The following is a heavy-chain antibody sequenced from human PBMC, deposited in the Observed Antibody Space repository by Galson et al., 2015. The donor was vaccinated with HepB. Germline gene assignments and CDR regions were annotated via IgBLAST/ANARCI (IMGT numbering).Heavy chain of an antibody. CDR3: AHRRRHNEEIFDY. J-gene: IGHJ4*02. CDR1: GFSLGTRGEG. Sequence: PALVKPTQTLTLTCTFSGFSLGTRGEGVGWIRQPPGKALEWLALIYWNEDKRYSPSLKTRLTITKDTSKNLVVLIMTDMDPVDTATYYCAHRRRHNEEIFDYWGQGTLVTVSS. CDR2: IYWNEDK. V-gene: IGHV2-5*01. D-gene: IGHD5-24*01.